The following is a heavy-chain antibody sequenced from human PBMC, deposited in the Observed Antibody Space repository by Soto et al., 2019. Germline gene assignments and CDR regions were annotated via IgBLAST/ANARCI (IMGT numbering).Heavy chain of an antibody. CDR2: IIPIFGTA. V-gene: IGHV1-69*06. CDR1: GGSNSGYV. D-gene: IGHD3-22*01. CDR3: ARDYKNYYESSRYYYQAFDI. J-gene: IGHJ3*02. Sequence: SVKGACKAFGGSNSGYVISWVRQAPGQGLEWMGGIIPIFGTANYAQKFQGRVTITADKSTSTAYMELSSLRSEDTAVYYCARDYKNYYESSRYYYQAFDISAQGTMVTV.